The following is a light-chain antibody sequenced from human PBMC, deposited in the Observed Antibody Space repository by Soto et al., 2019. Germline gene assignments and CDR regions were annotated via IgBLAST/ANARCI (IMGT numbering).Light chain of an antibody. Sequence: QSALTQPASVSGSPGESITISCTGTSSDVGSYNYVSWYQLHPGKAPKLMIYEVSNRPSGVSNRFSGSKSGDTASLTISGLQAEDEADYYCSSYTTRTTLYVFGTGTQVTVL. J-gene: IGLJ1*01. CDR1: SSDVGSYNY. CDR2: EVS. V-gene: IGLV2-14*01. CDR3: SSYTTRTTLYV.